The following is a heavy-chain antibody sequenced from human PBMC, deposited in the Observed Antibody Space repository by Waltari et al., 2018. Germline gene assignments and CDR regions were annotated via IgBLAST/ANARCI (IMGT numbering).Heavy chain of an antibody. D-gene: IGHD2-15*01. Sequence: EVQLVESGGGLVQPGGSLRLSCAASGFTFSSYWMHWVRQAPGKGLVWVSRINSDGSSTSYADSVKGRFTISRDNAKNTLYLQMNSLRAEDTAVYYCARDCGGSCYQPYYYYGMDVWGQGTTVTVSS. J-gene: IGHJ6*02. CDR2: INSDGSST. CDR3: ARDCGGSCYQPYYYYGMDV. V-gene: IGHV3-74*01. CDR1: GFTFSSYW.